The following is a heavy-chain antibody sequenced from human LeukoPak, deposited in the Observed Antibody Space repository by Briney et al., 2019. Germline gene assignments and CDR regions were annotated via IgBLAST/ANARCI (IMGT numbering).Heavy chain of an antibody. Sequence: SVKVSCKASGGTFSSYTISWVQQAPGQGLEWMGRIIPILGIANYAQKFQGRVTITADKSTSTAYMELSSLRSEDTAVYYCARDPGDGYNLDYWGQGTLVTVSS. D-gene: IGHD5-24*01. CDR2: IIPILGIA. V-gene: IGHV1-69*04. J-gene: IGHJ4*02. CDR1: GGTFSSYT. CDR3: ARDPGDGYNLDY.